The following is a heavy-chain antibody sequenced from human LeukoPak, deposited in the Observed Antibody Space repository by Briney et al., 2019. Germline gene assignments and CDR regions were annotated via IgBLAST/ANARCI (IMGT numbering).Heavy chain of an antibody. Sequence: SETLSLTCAVYGGSFSGYYWSWIRQPPGKGLEWVGYIYYSGSTNYNPSLKSRVTISVDTSKKQFSLNLSSVTAADTAVYYCARVCGDDWESFYDYWGQGTLVTVSS. D-gene: IGHD3-16*01. CDR1: GGSFSGYY. J-gene: IGHJ4*02. V-gene: IGHV4-59*01. CDR3: ARVCGDDWESFYDY. CDR2: IYYSGST.